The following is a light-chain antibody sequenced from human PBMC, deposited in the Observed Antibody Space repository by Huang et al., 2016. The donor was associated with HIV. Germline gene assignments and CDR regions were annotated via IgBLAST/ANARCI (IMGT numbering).Light chain of an antibody. J-gene: IGKJ4*01. CDR1: QSVGGK. CDR2: GAS. V-gene: IGKV3-15*01. CDR3: QQYDTWPPLT. Sequence: ILLTQFPATLSVSPGQRVTLSCRASQSVGGKLAWYQQRPGQAPRLLIYGASTRVPTIPDRFSGSGSGTECTLTISSRQSEDFAVYYCQQYDTWPPLTFGGGTKV.